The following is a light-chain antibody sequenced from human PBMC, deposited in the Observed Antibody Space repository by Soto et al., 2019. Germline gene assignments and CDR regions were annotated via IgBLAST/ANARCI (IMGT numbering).Light chain of an antibody. V-gene: IGLV2-14*01. CDR2: EVS. CDR1: SSDVCGYNY. CDR3: SSYTSSSTVV. Sequence: QSALTQPASVSGSPGQSITISCTGTSSDVCGYNYVSWYQQHPGKAPKLMIYEVSNRPSGVSNRFSGSKSGNTASLTISGLQAEDEADYYCSSYTSSSTVVFGGGPQLTVL. J-gene: IGLJ2*01.